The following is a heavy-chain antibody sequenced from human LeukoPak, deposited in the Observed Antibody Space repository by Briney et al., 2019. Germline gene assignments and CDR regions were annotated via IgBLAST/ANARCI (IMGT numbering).Heavy chain of an antibody. V-gene: IGHV4-39*01. CDR1: SGSTSSSNYY. CDR2: IHCSGNT. CDR3: ARLGAGPTYYDFWSGYSSFYFDY. D-gene: IGHD3-3*01. J-gene: IGHJ4*02. Sequence: PSETLSLTCTVSSGSTSSSNYYWGWIRQPPGKGLEWIGGIHCSGNTYYNPSLKSRVTISVDTSKNQFSLKLSSVTAADTAVYYCARLGAGPTYYDFWSGYSSFYFDYWGQGTLVTVSS.